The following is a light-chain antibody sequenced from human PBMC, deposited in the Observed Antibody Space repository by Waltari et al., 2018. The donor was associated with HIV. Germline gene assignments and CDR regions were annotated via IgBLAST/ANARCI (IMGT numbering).Light chain of an antibody. V-gene: IGKV4-1*01. CDR1: HSILKTSVNKNC. CDR3: QQYYSLPLT. Sequence: DIVMTQSPDSLPVSLAERSTIKCWSRHSILKTSVNKNCLAWYQQKQGQPTKLLFYGASTRESGVPDRFSGSGSGTEFTLTINSLRAEDVAVYHCQQYYSLPLTFGGGTKVEIK. CDR2: GAS. J-gene: IGKJ4*01.